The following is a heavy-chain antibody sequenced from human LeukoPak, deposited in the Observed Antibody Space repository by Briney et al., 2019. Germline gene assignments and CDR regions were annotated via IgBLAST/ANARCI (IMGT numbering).Heavy chain of an antibody. CDR2: ISGSGGST. D-gene: IGHD3-3*01. CDR3: AKGGLRFLEWLLLGHFDY. V-gene: IGHV3-23*01. J-gene: IGHJ4*02. Sequence: GGSLRLSCAASGFTFSSYAMSWVRQAPGKGLEWVSAISGSGGSTYYADSVKGRFTISRDNSKDTLYLQMNSLRAEDTAVYYCAKGGLRFLEWLLLGHFDYWGQGTLVTVSS. CDR1: GFTFSSYA.